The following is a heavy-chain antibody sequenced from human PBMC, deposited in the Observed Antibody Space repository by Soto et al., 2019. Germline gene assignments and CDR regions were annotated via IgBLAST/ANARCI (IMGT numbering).Heavy chain of an antibody. Sequence: EVQLLESGGGLVQPGGSLRLSCAASGFAFSNYAVSWVRQAPGKGLEWVSAISHTAGTTCYADSVKGRFTISRDNSKNTLYLQMNNLRPDDTAVYYCASKKQWLAFDLWGRGTLVTVSS. J-gene: IGHJ2*01. CDR3: ASKKQWLAFDL. CDR1: GFAFSNYA. CDR2: ISHTAGTT. V-gene: IGHV3-23*01. D-gene: IGHD6-19*01.